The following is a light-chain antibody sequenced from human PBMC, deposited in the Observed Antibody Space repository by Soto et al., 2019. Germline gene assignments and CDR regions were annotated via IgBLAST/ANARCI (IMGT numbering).Light chain of an antibody. J-gene: IGKJ1*01. V-gene: IGKV3-15*01. CDR3: QQYANSPRT. CDR1: QNVYRN. CDR2: GAS. Sequence: EIVMTQSPATLSVSPGDRATLSCRSSQNVYRNLAWYQQKIGQAPRLLIYGASTRATGIPARFSGSGSGTEFTLTISSLQSEDFAVYYCQQYANSPRTFGQGTKVEI.